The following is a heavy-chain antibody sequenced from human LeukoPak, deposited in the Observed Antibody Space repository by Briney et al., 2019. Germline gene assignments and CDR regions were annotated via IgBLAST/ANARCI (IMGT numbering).Heavy chain of an antibody. J-gene: IGHJ5*02. CDR3: ARVWGTVTTTYCFDP. D-gene: IGHD4-17*01. Sequence: ASAKVSCKDSGGTFSSYAISWVRQAPGLGLEWMGGIIPIFGTANYAQKFQGRVTSTTDESTSTAYMELSSLRSEDTAVYYCARVWGTVTTTYCFDPWGQGTLVTVSS. CDR2: IIPIFGTA. V-gene: IGHV1-69*05. CDR1: GGTFSSYA.